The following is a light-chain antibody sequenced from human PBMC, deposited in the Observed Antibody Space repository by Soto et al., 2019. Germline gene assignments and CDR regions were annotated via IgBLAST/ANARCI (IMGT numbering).Light chain of an antibody. CDR3: QQYGSPPIT. J-gene: IGKJ5*01. V-gene: IGKV3D-20*01. CDR2: DTS. Sequence: EIVVTQSPASMSLSPGERATLSCGASESVSYSYVAWCQVKGGLAPRPLIHDTSTRASGIPDRFSGSNSGAVFILTIRLLQAEDAAEYCRQQYGSPPITFGQRTRLEIK. CDR1: ESVSYSY.